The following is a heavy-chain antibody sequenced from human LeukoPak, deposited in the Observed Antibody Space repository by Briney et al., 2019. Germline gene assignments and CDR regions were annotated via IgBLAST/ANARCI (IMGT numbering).Heavy chain of an antibody. CDR2: IYYSGST. CDR3: ARDLGMRGYFDY. V-gene: IGHV4-30-4*01. Sequence: PSETLSLTCTVSGGSIGSANYYWSWIRQPPGKGLEWIGYIYYSGSTYYNPSLKSRVTISVDTSKNQFSLKLSSVTAADTAVYYCARDLGMRGYFDYWGQGTLVTVSS. CDR1: GGSIGSANYY. J-gene: IGHJ4*02. D-gene: IGHD7-27*01.